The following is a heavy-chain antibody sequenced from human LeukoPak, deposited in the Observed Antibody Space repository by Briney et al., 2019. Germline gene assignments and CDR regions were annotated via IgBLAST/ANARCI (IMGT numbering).Heavy chain of an antibody. Sequence: PGGSLRLSCAASGFTFSSYSMNWVRQAPGKGLEWVSSISSSSSYIYYADSVKGRFTISRDNAKNSLYLQMNSLRAEDTAVYYCASYSSSWYDAFDIWGQGTMVTVFS. D-gene: IGHD6-13*01. CDR2: ISSSSSYI. V-gene: IGHV3-21*01. CDR1: GFTFSSYS. CDR3: ASYSSSWYDAFDI. J-gene: IGHJ3*02.